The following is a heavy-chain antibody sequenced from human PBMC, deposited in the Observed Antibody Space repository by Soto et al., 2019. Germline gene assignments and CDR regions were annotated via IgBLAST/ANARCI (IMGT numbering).Heavy chain of an antibody. Sequence: PSETLSLTCTVSGGSISSSSYYWGWIRQPPGKGLEWIGSIYYSGSTYYNPSLKSRVTISVDTSKNQFSLKLSSVTAADTAVYYCARGSGYSSGWSNWFDPWGQGTQVTVSS. CDR2: IYYSGST. CDR1: GGSISSSSYY. J-gene: IGHJ5*02. V-gene: IGHV4-39*01. D-gene: IGHD6-19*01. CDR3: ARGSGYSSGWSNWFDP.